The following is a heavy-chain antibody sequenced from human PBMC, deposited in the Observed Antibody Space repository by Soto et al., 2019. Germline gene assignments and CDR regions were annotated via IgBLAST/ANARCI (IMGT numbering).Heavy chain of an antibody. V-gene: IGHV3-21*01. CDR1: GFTFSSYS. Sequence: PVGSLRLSCAASGFTFSSYSMNWVRQAPGKGLEWVSSISSSSSYIYYADSVKGRFTISRDNAKNSLYLQMNSLRAEDTAVYYCASGRSSTSCPFDYWGQGTLVTVSS. CDR2: ISSSSSYI. D-gene: IGHD2-2*01. J-gene: IGHJ4*02. CDR3: ASGRSSTSCPFDY.